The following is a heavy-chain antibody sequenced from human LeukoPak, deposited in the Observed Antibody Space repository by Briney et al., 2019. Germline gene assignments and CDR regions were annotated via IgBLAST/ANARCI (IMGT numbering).Heavy chain of an antibody. CDR3: ARGYCDYSCAFSY. CDR2: IYSGGST. CDR1: GFTVRNHY. J-gene: IGHJ4*02. D-gene: IGHD3-22*01. V-gene: IGHV3-66*01. Sequence: GGSLRPLFAASGFTVRNHYDSWVRQAPGKGLEWVSIIYSGGSTYYADSVKDRFTISRDNSKNTLYLQMNSLRAEDTAMYYCARGYCDYSCAFSYWGQGTLVTVSS.